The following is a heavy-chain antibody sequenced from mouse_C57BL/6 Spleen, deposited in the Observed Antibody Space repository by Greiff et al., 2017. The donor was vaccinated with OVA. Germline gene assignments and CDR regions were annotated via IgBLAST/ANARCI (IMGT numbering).Heavy chain of an antibody. V-gene: IGHV3-1*01. J-gene: IGHJ1*03. D-gene: IGHD2-1*01. Sequence: EVQLQQSGPGMVKPSQSLSLTCTVTGYSITSGYDWHWIRHFPGNKLEWMGYISYSGSTNYNPSLKSRISITQDTSKNHFFLKLNSVTTEDTATYYCARDKNGNYRYFDVWGTGTTVTVSS. CDR1: GYSITSGYD. CDR2: ISYSGST. CDR3: ARDKNGNYRYFDV.